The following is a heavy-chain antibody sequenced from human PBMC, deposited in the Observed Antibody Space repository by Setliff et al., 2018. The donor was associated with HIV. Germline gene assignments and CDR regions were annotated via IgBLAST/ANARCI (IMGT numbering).Heavy chain of an antibody. Sequence: SETLSLTCAVYGGSFSGYYWSWFRQPPGKGLEWIGEINHSGSTNYNPSLKSRVTILVDTSKNQFSLKLSSVTAADTAVYYCARAAIYYDSSGYWAPPKYFEYWGQGTLVTVSS. CDR2: INHSGST. J-gene: IGHJ4*02. CDR1: GGSFSGYY. CDR3: ARAAIYYDSSGYWAPPKYFEY. D-gene: IGHD3-22*01. V-gene: IGHV4-34*01.